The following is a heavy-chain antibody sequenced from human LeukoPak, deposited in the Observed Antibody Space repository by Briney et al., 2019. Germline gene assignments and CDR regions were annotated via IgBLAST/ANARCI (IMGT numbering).Heavy chain of an antibody. CDR2: ISGSGNTI. V-gene: IGHV3-48*03. D-gene: IGHD6-25*01. J-gene: IGHJ4*02. Sequence: GGSLRLSCTASGFTFSAYEMNWVRQAPGKGLEWISYISGSGNTIYYADSVKGRFTIPRNDAKNSLFLRMNSLTAEDTAVYYCARVGKAATSLDYWGQGTLVTVSS. CDR1: GFTFSAYE. CDR3: ARVGKAATSLDY.